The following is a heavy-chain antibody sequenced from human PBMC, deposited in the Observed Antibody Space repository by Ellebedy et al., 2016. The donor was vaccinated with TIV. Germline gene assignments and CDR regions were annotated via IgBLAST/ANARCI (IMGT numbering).Heavy chain of an antibody. CDR2: INPSGGST. Sequence: AASVKVSCKASGYTFTGYYLNWVRQSPGRGLEWMAVINPSGGSTTYSRLFQGKITMTSDMSTSTVYMVLSRLTADDTAVYYCTRDFGDFAPYYDYWGQGTLVTVSS. J-gene: IGHJ4*02. D-gene: IGHD3-10*01. V-gene: IGHV1-46*01. CDR3: TRDFGDFAPYYDY. CDR1: GYTFTGYY.